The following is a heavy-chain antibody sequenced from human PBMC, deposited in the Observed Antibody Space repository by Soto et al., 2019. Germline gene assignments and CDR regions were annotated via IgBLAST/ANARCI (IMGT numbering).Heavy chain of an antibody. J-gene: IGHJ3*01. D-gene: IGHD3-10*01. V-gene: IGHV3-48*03. CDR1: GFTFSNYE. CDR2: ISSSGSSI. Sequence: EVQLVESGGGLVQPGGSLRLSCAASGFTFSNYEMNWVRQAPGKGLEWVSYISSSGSSIFYADSVKGRFTISRDNAKNTLYLQMNSLRAEDTAVYYCATRSGGGGAFDFWGQGTMVTVSS. CDR3: ATRSGGGGAFDF.